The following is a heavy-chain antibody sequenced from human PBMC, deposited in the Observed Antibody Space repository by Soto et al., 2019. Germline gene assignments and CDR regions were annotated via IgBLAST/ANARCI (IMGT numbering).Heavy chain of an antibody. V-gene: IGHV3-21*01. J-gene: IGHJ4*02. CDR3: ARVGSGYSYGWLDY. Sequence: GGSLRLSCAASGFTFSRYSMNWVRQAPGKGLEWVSSISSSYIYYADSVKGRFTISRDNAKNSLYLQMNSLRAEDTAVYYCARVGSGYSYGWLDYWGQGTLVTVSS. D-gene: IGHD5-18*01. CDR1: GFTFSRYS. CDR2: ISSSYI.